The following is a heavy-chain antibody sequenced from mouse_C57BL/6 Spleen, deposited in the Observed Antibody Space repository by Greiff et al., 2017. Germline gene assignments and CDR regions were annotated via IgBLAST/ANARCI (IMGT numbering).Heavy chain of an antibody. CDR1: GYAFSSSW. Sequence: QVQLQQSGPELVKPGASVKISCKASGYAFSSSWMNWVKQRPGKGLEWIGRIYPGDGDTNYNGKFKGKATLTADKSSSTAYMQLSSLTSEDSAVYFWARWLLRNYYAMDYWGQGTSVTVSS. D-gene: IGHD2-3*01. CDR3: ARWLLRNYYAMDY. CDR2: IYPGDGDT. V-gene: IGHV1-82*01. J-gene: IGHJ4*01.